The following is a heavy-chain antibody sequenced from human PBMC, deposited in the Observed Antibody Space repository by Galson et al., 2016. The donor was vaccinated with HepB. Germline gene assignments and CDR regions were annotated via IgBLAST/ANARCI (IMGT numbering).Heavy chain of an antibody. J-gene: IGHJ4*02. D-gene: IGHD3-3*01. CDR3: VKDMDDLWSGHSPGFDS. CDR2: INWNGGRI. CDR1: GFNFDDYA. V-gene: IGHV3-9*01. Sequence: SLRLSCAASGFNFDDYAMYWVRQAPGKGLEWVSGINWNGGRIDYADSVQGRFTISRDNAKNSPYLQMNRLRTEDTAFYFCVKDMDDLWSGHSPGFDSWGQGTLVTVSS.